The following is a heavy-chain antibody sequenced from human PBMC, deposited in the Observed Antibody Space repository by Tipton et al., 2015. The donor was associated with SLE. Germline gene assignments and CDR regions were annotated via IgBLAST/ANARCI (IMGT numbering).Heavy chain of an antibody. Sequence: TLSLTCTVSGYSISSGYYWGWIRHPPGKGLEWIGSIYQSGRTIYNPSLKSRVTVSVDPSKNQFSLNLSSVTAADTAVYYCARGASPPATAGTVWFDPWGQGVLVTVSS. CDR2: IYQSGRT. V-gene: IGHV4-38-2*02. CDR3: ARGASPPATAGTVWFDP. D-gene: IGHD1-1*01. J-gene: IGHJ5*02. CDR1: GYSISSGYY.